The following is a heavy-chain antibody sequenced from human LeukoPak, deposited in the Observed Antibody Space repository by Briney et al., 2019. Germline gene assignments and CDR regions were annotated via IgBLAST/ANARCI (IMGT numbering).Heavy chain of an antibody. J-gene: IGHJ4*02. CDR3: ATDRDNSDWQKRFDS. V-gene: IGHV3-7*01. D-gene: IGHD2-21*02. CDR1: GFTFSTYW. CDR2: INQDASEI. Sequence: GSLRLSCAASGFTFSTYWMNWYRQAPGKGLEWVGNINQDASEINYVDSVRGRFTISRDNAKNSLHLQMNSLRAEDTAVYYCATDRDNSDWQKRFDSWGQGTLVTVSS.